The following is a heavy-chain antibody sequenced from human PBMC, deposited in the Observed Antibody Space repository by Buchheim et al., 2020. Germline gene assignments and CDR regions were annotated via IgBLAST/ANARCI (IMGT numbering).Heavy chain of an antibody. CDR3: AKVFTYYYYGMDV. CDR2: ISDSGGSI. CDR1: GFTFSTSA. J-gene: IGHJ6*02. V-gene: IGHV3-23*01. Sequence: EVQLLESGGGLVQPGGSLRLSCAASGFTFSTSAMSWVRQAPGKGLECVSAISDSGGSIYYADPVKGRFTISRDNSKNTLYLQMNSLRAEDTAVYYCAKVFTYYYYGMDVWGQGTT.